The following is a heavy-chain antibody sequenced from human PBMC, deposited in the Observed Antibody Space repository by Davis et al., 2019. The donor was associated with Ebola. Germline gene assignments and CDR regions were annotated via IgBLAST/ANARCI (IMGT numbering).Heavy chain of an antibody. Sequence: GESLKISCAASGFTFSSYGMHWVRQAPGKGLEWVAVIWSDGSNKYYADSVKGRFTISRDNSKNTLYLQMNSLRAEDTAVYYCAISITGTTTDGMDVWGQGTTVTVSS. CDR2: IWSDGSNK. D-gene: IGHD1-7*01. J-gene: IGHJ6*02. V-gene: IGHV3-33*01. CDR3: AISITGTTTDGMDV. CDR1: GFTFSSYG.